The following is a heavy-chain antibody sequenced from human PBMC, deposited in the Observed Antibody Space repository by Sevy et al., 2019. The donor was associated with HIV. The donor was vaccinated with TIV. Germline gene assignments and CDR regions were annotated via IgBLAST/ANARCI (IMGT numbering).Heavy chain of an antibody. D-gene: IGHD2-2*01. V-gene: IGHV3-48*01. Sequence: GGSLRLSCAASGFTFGSYSLNWVRQAPGKGLEWVSYISSSSGTIYYADSVKGRFTISRDNAKNSLYLQMNSLRAEDTAVYYCARDFRYQLLLSSYYYYYMDVWGKGTTVTVSS. CDR3: ARDFRYQLLLSSYYYYYMDV. J-gene: IGHJ6*03. CDR1: GFTFGSYS. CDR2: ISSSSGTI.